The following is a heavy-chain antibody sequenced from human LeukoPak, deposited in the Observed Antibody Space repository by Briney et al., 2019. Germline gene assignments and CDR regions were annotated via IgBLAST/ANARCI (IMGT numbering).Heavy chain of an antibody. CDR3: AKGLLSAGALTGYYYYYYYMDV. Sequence: SETLSLTCTVSGGSISSYYWSRIRQPAGKGLEWIGRIYTSGSTNYNPSLKSRVTMSVDTSKNQFSLKLSSVTAADTAVYYCAKGLLSAGALTGYYYYYYYMDVWGKGTTVTVSS. J-gene: IGHJ6*03. CDR1: GGSISSYY. V-gene: IGHV4-4*07. D-gene: IGHD3-9*01. CDR2: IYTSGST.